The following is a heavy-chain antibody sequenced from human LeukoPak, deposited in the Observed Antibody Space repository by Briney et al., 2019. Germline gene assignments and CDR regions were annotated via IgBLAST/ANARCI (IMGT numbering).Heavy chain of an antibody. D-gene: IGHD3-16*01. CDR2: IKQEGSEK. Sequence: GGSLRLSCAASGFTFSSYWMSWVRQAPGKGLEWVANIKQEGSEKYYVDSVKGRFTISRDNAKNSLYLQMNSLRAEDTAVYYCARDWGFEAKPYYYDYDMDVWGQGTTVTVSS. CDR3: ARDWGFEAKPYYYDYDMDV. V-gene: IGHV3-7*01. CDR1: GFTFSSYW. J-gene: IGHJ6*02.